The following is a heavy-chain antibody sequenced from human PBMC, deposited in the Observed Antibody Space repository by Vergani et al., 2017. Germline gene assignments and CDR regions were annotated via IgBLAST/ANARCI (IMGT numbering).Heavy chain of an antibody. D-gene: IGHD3-3*01. V-gene: IGHV1-46*01. CDR1: GYTFTSYY. CDR2: INPSGGST. Sequence: QVQLVQSGAEVKKPGASVKVSCKASGYTFTSYYMHWVRQAPGQGLEWMGIINPSGGSTSYAQKFQGRVTMTRDTSISTAYMELSRLRSDDTAVYYCARGRFLEWLSYGMDVWGQGTTVTVSS. CDR3: ARGRFLEWLSYGMDV. J-gene: IGHJ6*02.